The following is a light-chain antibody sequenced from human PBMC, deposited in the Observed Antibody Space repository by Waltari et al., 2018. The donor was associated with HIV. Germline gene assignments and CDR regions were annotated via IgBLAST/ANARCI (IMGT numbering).Light chain of an antibody. V-gene: IGLV1-47*01. J-gene: IGLJ3*02. Sequence: QSVLTQPPSASGPPGQRVTISCSGSSSNIGSSDVYWYQQLPGTAPKLLIYRNNQRPSGVPDRFSCSKSGTSASLAISGLLSEDEADYYCAAWDDSLSGWVFGGGTKLTVL. CDR2: RNN. CDR3: AAWDDSLSGWV. CDR1: SSNIGSSD.